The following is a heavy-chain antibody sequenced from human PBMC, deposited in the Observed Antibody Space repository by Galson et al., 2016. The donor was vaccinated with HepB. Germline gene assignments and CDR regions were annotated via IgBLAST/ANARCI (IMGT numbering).Heavy chain of an antibody. D-gene: IGHD3-3*01. Sequence: SLRLSCAASGFTFRNYGMNWVRQAPGKGLEWVSYISSSSGTRYYADSVKGRFTISRDNAKNSLSLQMNSLSDEDTALCYCARDRPYYEDSYYYGMDVWGQGTTVTVSS. CDR3: ARDRPYYEDSYYYGMDV. J-gene: IGHJ6*02. CDR1: GFTFRNYG. V-gene: IGHV3-48*02. CDR2: ISSSSGTR.